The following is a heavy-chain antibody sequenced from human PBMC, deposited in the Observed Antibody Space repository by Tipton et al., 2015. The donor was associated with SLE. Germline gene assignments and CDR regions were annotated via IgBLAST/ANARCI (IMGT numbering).Heavy chain of an antibody. CDR2: IYVSGTT. J-gene: IGHJ4*02. V-gene: IGHV4-61*05. CDR3: VRLELPATKADY. CDR1: GGSICSRSYY. Sequence: TLSLTSTVSGGSICSRSYYWGCVRQPPGKGLEWMGRIYVSGTTNYNPTLKSRVTMSVDMSKNQFSLKLSSVTAADTAVYYCVRLELPATKADYWGPGTLVTVSS. D-gene: IGHD5-24*01.